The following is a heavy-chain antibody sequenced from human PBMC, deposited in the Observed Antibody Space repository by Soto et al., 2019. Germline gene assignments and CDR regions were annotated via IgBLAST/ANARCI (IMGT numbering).Heavy chain of an antibody. V-gene: IGHV1-2*02. Sequence: GASVKVSCTASGYTFTCYYMHWVRHAPGQGLEWMGWINPNSGGTNYAQKFQGRVTMTRDTSISTAYMELSRMRSDDTAVYYCARGYCSSTSCYNPTSWFDPWGQGTLVTVSS. CDR3: ARGYCSSTSCYNPTSWFDP. D-gene: IGHD2-2*02. CDR1: GYTFTCYY. CDR2: INPNSGGT. J-gene: IGHJ5*02.